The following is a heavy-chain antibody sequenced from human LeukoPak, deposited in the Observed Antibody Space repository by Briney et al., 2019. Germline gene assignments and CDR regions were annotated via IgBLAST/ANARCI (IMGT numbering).Heavy chain of an antibody. J-gene: IGHJ5*02. Sequence: SETLSLTCTVSGGSSSSSPYYWGWIRQPPGKGLEWIGSIYYSGTTHYSPSLESRVTISVDTSKNQFSLKLASVTAADTAIYYCAKGAGGFSYYNWFDPWGQGTLVTVSS. CDR2: IYYSGTT. CDR3: AKGAGGFSYYNWFDP. CDR1: GGSSSSSPYY. V-gene: IGHV4-39*07. D-gene: IGHD5-18*01.